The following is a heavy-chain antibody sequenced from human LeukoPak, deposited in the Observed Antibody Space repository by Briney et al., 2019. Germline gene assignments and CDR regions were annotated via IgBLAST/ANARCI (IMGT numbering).Heavy chain of an antibody. Sequence: SETLSLTCTVSGGSISSYYWSWIRQPPGKGLEWIGYIYYSGSTNYNPSLKSRVTISVDTSKNQFSLKLSSVTAADTAVYYCASGRDGYNYDYWGQGTLVTVSS. V-gene: IGHV4-59*08. D-gene: IGHD5-24*01. J-gene: IGHJ4*02. CDR1: GGSISSYY. CDR3: ASGRDGYNYDY. CDR2: IYYSGST.